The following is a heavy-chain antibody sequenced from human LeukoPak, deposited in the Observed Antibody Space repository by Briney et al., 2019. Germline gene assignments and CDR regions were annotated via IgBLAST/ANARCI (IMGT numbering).Heavy chain of an antibody. Sequence: GGSLRLSCAASGFTFSSYAMSWVRQAPGKGLEWVSAISGSGGSTYYADSVKGRFTIFRDNSKNTLYLQMNSLRAEDTAVYYCAKDGGTRFLEWLFGYYFDYWGQGTLVTVSS. J-gene: IGHJ4*02. D-gene: IGHD3-3*01. CDR2: ISGSGGST. CDR1: GFTFSSYA. CDR3: AKDGGTRFLEWLFGYYFDY. V-gene: IGHV3-23*01.